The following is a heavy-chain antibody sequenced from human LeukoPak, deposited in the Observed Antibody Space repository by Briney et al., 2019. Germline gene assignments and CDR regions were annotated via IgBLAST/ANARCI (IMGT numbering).Heavy chain of an antibody. CDR3: AKDQPAYCGGDCYSGY. Sequence: PGGSLRLSCAASGFTFSSYAMSWVRQAPGKGLEWVSAISGSGGSTYYADSVKGRFTISRDNSKNTLYLQMNSLRAEDTAVYYCAKDQPAYCGGDCYSGYWGQGTLVTVSS. CDR2: ISGSGGST. J-gene: IGHJ4*02. CDR1: GFTFSSYA. D-gene: IGHD2-21*01. V-gene: IGHV3-23*01.